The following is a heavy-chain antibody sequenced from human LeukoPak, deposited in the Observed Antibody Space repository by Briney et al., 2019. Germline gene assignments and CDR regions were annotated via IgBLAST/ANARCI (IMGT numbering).Heavy chain of an antibody. CDR2: INGRGTNL. CDR1: GFTFSDYY. J-gene: IGHJ4*02. D-gene: IGHD4-17*01. Sequence: PGGSLRLSCAASGFTFSDYYMNWIRQAPGKGLQWLAYINGRGTNLYYADAVRGRFTISRDNAKNSLYLQMNSLRAEDTAVYYCARRDYDSYFDYWGQGTLVTVSS. V-gene: IGHV3-11*04. CDR3: ARRDYDSYFDY.